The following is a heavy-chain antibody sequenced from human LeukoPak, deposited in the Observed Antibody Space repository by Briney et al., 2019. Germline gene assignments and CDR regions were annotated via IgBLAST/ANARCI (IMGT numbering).Heavy chain of an antibody. D-gene: IGHD6-6*01. CDR2: INHSGST. J-gene: IGHJ3*01. CDR1: GGSFSGYY. Sequence: SETLSLTCAVYGGSFSGYYWSWIRQPPGKGLEWIGEINHSGSTNYNPSLKSRVTISVDTSKNQSSLKLSSVTAADTAVYYCARGGRLAARYWGQGTMVTVSS. V-gene: IGHV4-34*01. CDR3: ARGGRLAARY.